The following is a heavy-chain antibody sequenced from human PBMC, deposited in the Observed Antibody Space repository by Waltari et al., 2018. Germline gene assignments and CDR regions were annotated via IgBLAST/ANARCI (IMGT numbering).Heavy chain of an antibody. CDR1: GGSFSGYY. D-gene: IGHD3-10*01. J-gene: IGHJ6*03. Sequence: QVQLQQWGAGLLKPSATLSLSCTIYGGSFSGYYWSWIRQPPGKGLEWIGEINHSGSTHYNPSLKSRVTISVDTSKNQFSLKLSSVTAADTAVYYCARVWFGEFPYYYYYMDVWGKGTTVTVSS. CDR2: INHSGST. V-gene: IGHV4-34*01. CDR3: ARVWFGEFPYYYYYMDV.